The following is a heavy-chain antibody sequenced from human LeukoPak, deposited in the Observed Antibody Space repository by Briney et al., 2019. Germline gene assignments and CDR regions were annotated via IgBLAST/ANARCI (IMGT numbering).Heavy chain of an antibody. V-gene: IGHV1-69*13. D-gene: IGHD2-2*01. J-gene: IGHJ6*02. CDR3: ARAGTSYDYYYGMDV. CDR1: GGTFSSFA. CDR2: FIPIFGSA. Sequence: SVKVSCKASGGTFSSFAISWVRQAPGQGLEWMGGFIPIFGSAKYAQKFQGRVTITADESTSTAYMELSSLRSDDTAVYYCARAGTSYDYYYGMDVWGQGTTVTVSS.